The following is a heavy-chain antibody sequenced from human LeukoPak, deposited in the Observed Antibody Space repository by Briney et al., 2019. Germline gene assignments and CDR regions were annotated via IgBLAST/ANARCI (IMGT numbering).Heavy chain of an antibody. CDR1: GGSFSGYY. CDR3: ARDNRGIAAAAWFDP. V-gene: IGHV4-34*09. Sequence: SETLSLTCAVYGGSFSGYYWSWIRQPPGKGLEWIGYIYYSGSTYYNPSLKSRVTISVDTSKNQFSLKLSSVTAADTAVYYCARDNRGIAAAAWFDPWGQGTLVTVSS. CDR2: IYYSGST. J-gene: IGHJ5*02. D-gene: IGHD6-13*01.